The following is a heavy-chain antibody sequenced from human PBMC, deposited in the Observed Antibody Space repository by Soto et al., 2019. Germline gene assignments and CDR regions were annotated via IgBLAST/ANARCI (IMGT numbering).Heavy chain of an antibody. CDR1: GFTFSSYG. D-gene: IGHD3-10*01. CDR3: ANRNDDGSGSEFAFDH. J-gene: IGHJ4*02. V-gene: IGHV3-23*01. CDR2: ISGSGGSI. Sequence: EVQLLESGGGLVQPGWSLRLSCAASGFTFSSYGMRWVRQAPGKGLEWVSSISGSGGSIYYADSVKGRFTISRDNAKKALYLQMSSLRAEDTAVYYCANRNDDGSGSEFAFDHWGQGTMVTVSS.